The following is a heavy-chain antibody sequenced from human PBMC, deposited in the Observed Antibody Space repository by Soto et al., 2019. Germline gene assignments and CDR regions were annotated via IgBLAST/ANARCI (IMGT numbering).Heavy chain of an antibody. CDR2: IYYSGST. J-gene: IGHJ6*02. V-gene: IGHV4-59*01. Sequence: SETLSLTCTVSGGSISSYYWSWIRQPPGKGLEWIGYIYYSGSTNYNPSLKSRVTISVDTSKNQFSLKLSSVTAADTAVYYCASSYYYYGMDVWGQGTTVTVSS. CDR1: GGSISSYY. CDR3: ASSYYYYGMDV.